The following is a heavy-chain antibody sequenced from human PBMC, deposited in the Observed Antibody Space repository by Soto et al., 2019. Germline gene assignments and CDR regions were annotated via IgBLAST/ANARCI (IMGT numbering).Heavy chain of an antibody. V-gene: IGHV1-69*06. CDR1: GGTFSSYA. Sequence: ASVKVSCKASGGTFSSYAISWVRQAPGQGLEWMGGIIPIFGTANYAQKFQGRVTITADKSTSTAYMELSSLRSEDTAVYYCARDPMTTVTRGYVDYYYGLDVWGQGTTVTVSS. D-gene: IGHD4-4*01. J-gene: IGHJ6*02. CDR2: IIPIFGTA. CDR3: ARDPMTTVTRGYVDYYYGLDV.